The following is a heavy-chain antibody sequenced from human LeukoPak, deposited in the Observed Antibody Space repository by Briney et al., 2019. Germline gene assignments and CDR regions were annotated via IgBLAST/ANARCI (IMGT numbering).Heavy chain of an antibody. D-gene: IGHD4-17*01. Sequence: SETLSLTCAVYGGSFSGYYWSWTRQPPGKGLEWIGEINHSGSTNYNPSLKSRVTISVDTSKNQFSLKLSSVTAADTAVYYCARGDYALDLWGRGTLVTVSS. CDR2: INHSGST. CDR1: GGSFSGYY. J-gene: IGHJ2*01. V-gene: IGHV4-34*01. CDR3: ARGDYALDL.